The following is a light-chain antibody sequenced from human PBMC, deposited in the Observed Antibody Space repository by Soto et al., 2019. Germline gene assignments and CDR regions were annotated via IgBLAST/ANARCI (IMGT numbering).Light chain of an antibody. J-gene: IGKJ3*01. V-gene: IGKV3-15*01. CDR3: QQYDNWPPFT. CDR2: GAS. CDR1: QSVGSH. Sequence: EIVMTQSPVTLSVSPGERATLSCRASQSVGSHLAWYQQRPGQAPRLLIYGASYRATGIPPRFSGSGSGTDFTHTSSSLQSADFAVYYCQQYDNWPPFTFGPGTKVDIK.